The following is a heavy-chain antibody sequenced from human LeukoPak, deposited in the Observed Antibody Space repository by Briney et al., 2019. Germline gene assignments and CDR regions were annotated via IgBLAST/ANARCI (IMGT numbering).Heavy chain of an antibody. J-gene: IGHJ4*02. CDR3: ARGGSDTAMAHDY. CDR2: INSDGSSA. Sequence: GGSLRLSCAASGFTFNSYWMHWVRQAPGMGLVWVSRINSDGSSATYADSVKGRFTISRDDAKNTLYLQVNSLRAEDTAVYFCARGGSDTAMAHDYWGQGTLVTVSS. V-gene: IGHV3-74*01. D-gene: IGHD5-18*01. CDR1: GFTFNSYW.